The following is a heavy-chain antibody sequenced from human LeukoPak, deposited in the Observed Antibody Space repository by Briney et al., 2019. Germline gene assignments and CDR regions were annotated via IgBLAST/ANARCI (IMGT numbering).Heavy chain of an antibody. D-gene: IGHD2-2*01. Sequence: GGSLRLSCAASGFTFSSYAMSWVRQAPGKGLEWVAVIWYDGSNKYYAVSVRGRFTISRDNSKNTLYLQMNSLRAEDTAVYFCAKGVVPAAIYYMDVWAKGPRSPSP. CDR3: AKGVVPAAIYYMDV. CDR1: GFTFSSYA. CDR2: IWYDGSNK. J-gene: IGHJ6*03. V-gene: IGHV3-33*06.